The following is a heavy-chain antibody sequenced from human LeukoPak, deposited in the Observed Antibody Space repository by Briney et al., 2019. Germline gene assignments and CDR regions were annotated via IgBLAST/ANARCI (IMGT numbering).Heavy chain of an antibody. V-gene: IGHV3-30*18. CDR3: AKLGHSSASYPVPNS. J-gene: IGHJ4*02. Sequence: PGRSLRLSCAASGFTFSSYGMHWVRQAPGKGLEWVAVISYDGSNKYYADSVKGRFTISRDNSKNTLYLQMNSLRPEDTAVYYCAKLGHSSASYPVPNSWGRGTLVTVSS. D-gene: IGHD2-21*01. CDR1: GFTFSSYG. CDR2: ISYDGSNK.